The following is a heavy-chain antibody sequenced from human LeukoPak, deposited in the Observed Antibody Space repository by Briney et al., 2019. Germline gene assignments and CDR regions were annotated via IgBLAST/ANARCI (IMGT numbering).Heavy chain of an antibody. CDR2: IWSDGSNK. CDR1: GFIFSGHG. J-gene: IGHJ6*02. CDR3: VREGVASVGYGTDV. D-gene: IGHD2-8*01. Sequence: GVSLRLSCAASGFIFSGHGRDWVRQAPGKGLERGTNIWSDGSNKYNADSVKGRFTISRDNSKNMLYLQMDSLRAEDTAVYYCVREGVASVGYGTDVWGQGTTVTVSS. V-gene: IGHV3-33*01.